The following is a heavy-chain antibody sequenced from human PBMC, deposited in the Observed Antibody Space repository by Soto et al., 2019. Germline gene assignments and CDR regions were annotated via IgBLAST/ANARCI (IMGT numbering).Heavy chain of an antibody. D-gene: IGHD2-2*02. Sequence: QVQLQESGPGLVKPSGTLSLTCAVSSGSISSSNWWSWVRQPPGKGLEWIGEIYHSGSTNYNPSLKSRVTISVDKSKNQFSLKLSSVTAADTAVYYCASRIRYCSSTSCYRGWYFQHWGQGTLVTVSS. V-gene: IGHV4-4*02. J-gene: IGHJ1*01. CDR2: IYHSGST. CDR1: SGSISSSNW. CDR3: ASRIRYCSSTSCYRGWYFQH.